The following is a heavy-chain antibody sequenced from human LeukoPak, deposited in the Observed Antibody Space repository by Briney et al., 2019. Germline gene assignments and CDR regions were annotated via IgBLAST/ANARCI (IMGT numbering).Heavy chain of an antibody. CDR1: GFTFSSYA. Sequence: GRSLRLSCAASGFTFSSYAMHWVRQAPGKGLEWVAVISYDGSNKYYADSVKGRFTISRDNSKNTLYLQMNSLRAEDTAVYYCARDRGGYSSSWYSQFDYWGQGTLVTVSS. CDR2: ISYDGSNK. D-gene: IGHD6-13*01. CDR3: ARDRGGYSSSWYSQFDY. V-gene: IGHV3-30-3*01. J-gene: IGHJ4*02.